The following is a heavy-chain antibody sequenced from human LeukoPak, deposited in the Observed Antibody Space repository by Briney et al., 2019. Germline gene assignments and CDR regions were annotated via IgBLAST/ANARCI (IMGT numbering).Heavy chain of an antibody. CDR1: GGSISSYY. J-gene: IGHJ3*02. D-gene: IGHD2-21*01. CDR2: IYYSGST. V-gene: IGHV4-59*01. Sequence: SETLSLTCTVSGGSISSYYWSWIRQPPGKGLEWIGYIYYSGSTNYNPPLKSRVTISVDTSKNQFSLKLSSVTAADTAVYYCARDGASMSDAFDIWGQGTMVTVSS. CDR3: ARDGASMSDAFDI.